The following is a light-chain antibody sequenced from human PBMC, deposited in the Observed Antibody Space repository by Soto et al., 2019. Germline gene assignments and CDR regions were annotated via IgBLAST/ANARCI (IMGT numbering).Light chain of an antibody. Sequence: EIVLTQSPGTLSLSPGERATLSCRASQSVSSSYLAWYQQTPGQAPRLLIYGASSRATGIPDRFSGSGSGTDFTLTISRLEHEDVAVYYCQHYGSSPWTFGQGTKVEIK. J-gene: IGKJ1*01. CDR1: QSVSSSY. V-gene: IGKV3-20*01. CDR2: GAS. CDR3: QHYGSSPWT.